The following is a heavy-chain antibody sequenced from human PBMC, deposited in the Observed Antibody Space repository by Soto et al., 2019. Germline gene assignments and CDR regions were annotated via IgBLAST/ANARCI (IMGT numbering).Heavy chain of an antibody. CDR2: ISYDGSNK. J-gene: IGHJ6*02. CDR1: GFTFSSYG. Sequence: PVGSLRLSCTASGFTFSSYGVHWVRQAPGKGLEWVAVISYDGSNKYYADSVKGRFTISRDNSKNTLYLQMNSLRAEDTAVYYCAKDNGYSSSWYSYYYYYGMDVWGQGTTVTVSS. CDR3: AKDNGYSSSWYSYYYYYGMDV. V-gene: IGHV3-30*18. D-gene: IGHD6-13*01.